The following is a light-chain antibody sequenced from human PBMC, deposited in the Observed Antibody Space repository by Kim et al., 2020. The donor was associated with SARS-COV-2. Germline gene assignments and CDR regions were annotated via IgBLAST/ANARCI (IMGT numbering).Light chain of an antibody. CDR3: QQSYTIPPYT. Sequence: DIQVTQSPSSLSASVGDRVTITCRASQSISSYLNWYQQKPGKAPKLLIYAASSLQSGVPSRFSGSGSGTDFTLTISSLQPEDFATYYCQQSYTIPPYTFGQGTKLEI. CDR2: AAS. J-gene: IGKJ2*01. V-gene: IGKV1-39*01. CDR1: QSISSY.